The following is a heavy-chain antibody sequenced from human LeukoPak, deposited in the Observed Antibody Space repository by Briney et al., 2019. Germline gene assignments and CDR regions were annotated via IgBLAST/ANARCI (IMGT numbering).Heavy chain of an antibody. Sequence: SETLSLTCTVSGGSISSYYWSWIRQPAGKGLEWIGRIYTSGSTNYNPSLKSRVTMSVDTSKNQFSLKLSSVTAADTAVYYCARDSEMATIRIYYYMDVWGKGTTVTVSS. CDR3: ARDSEMATIRIYYYMDV. CDR2: IYTSGST. D-gene: IGHD5-24*01. V-gene: IGHV4-4*07. CDR1: GGSISSYY. J-gene: IGHJ6*03.